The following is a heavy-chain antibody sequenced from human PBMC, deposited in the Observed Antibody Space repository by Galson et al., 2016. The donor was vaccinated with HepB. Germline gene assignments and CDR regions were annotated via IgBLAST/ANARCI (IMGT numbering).Heavy chain of an antibody. Sequence: ETLSLTCTVSGGSISSGNYYWSWVRQPPGKRLEWIGDIYYSGTTNYKPSLKSRVTISVDTSKNQFSLRLSSVTAADPAVYYCARMDPALISGFDYWGQGTLVTVSS. D-gene: IGHD2-15*01. CDR2: IYYSGTT. V-gene: IGHV4-61*01. J-gene: IGHJ4*02. CDR1: GGSISSGNYY. CDR3: ARMDPALISGFDY.